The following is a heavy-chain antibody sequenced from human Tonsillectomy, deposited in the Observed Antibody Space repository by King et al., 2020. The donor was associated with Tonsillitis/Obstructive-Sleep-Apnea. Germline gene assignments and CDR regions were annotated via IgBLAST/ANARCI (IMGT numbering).Heavy chain of an antibody. Sequence: VQLVESGGGVVQPGRSLRLSCAASGFTFSSYGMHWVRQAPGKGLEWVAVIWYDGSNKYYADSVKGRFTISRDNSKNTLYLQMNSLRAEDTAVYYCARGRRAAGDSYYYYGMDVWGQGTTVTVSS. V-gene: IGHV3-33*01. CDR1: GFTFSSYG. CDR2: IWYDGSNK. D-gene: IGHD6-13*01. J-gene: IGHJ6*02. CDR3: ARGRRAAGDSYYYYGMDV.